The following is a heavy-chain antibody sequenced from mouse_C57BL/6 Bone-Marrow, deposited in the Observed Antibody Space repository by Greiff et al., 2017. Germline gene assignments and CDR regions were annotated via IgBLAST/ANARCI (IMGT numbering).Heavy chain of an antibody. V-gene: IGHV1-36*01. D-gene: IGHD1-2*01. CDR2: VYPYNGGT. CDR1: GFTFTDYY. Sequence: EVQLVESGPVLVKPGPSVKISCKASGFTFTDYYMHWVKQSHGKSLEWIGLVYPYNGGTSYNPKFKGKATLTVDTSSSTAYMELNSLTSEDSAVYYCARELRLYYYAMDDWGQGTSVTVSS. J-gene: IGHJ4*01. CDR3: ARELRLYYYAMDD.